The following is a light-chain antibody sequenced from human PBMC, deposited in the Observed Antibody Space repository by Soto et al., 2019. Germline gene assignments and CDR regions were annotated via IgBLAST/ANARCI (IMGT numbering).Light chain of an antibody. Sequence: QSALTQPASVSGSPGQSITISCTGTSSDVGSYNLVSWYQHHPGKAPKLMIHEANKRPSGVSNRFSGSKSGNTASLTISGLQAEDEADYYCCSYAGTISYVIFGGGTKVTV. V-gene: IGLV2-23*01. CDR2: EAN. CDR3: CSYAGTISYVI. CDR1: SSDVGSYNL. J-gene: IGLJ2*01.